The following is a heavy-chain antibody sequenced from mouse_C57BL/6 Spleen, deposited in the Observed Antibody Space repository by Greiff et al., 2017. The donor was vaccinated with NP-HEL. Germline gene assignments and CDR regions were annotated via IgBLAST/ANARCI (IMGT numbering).Heavy chain of an antibody. D-gene: IGHD2-12*01. CDR2: IDPSDSDT. Sequence: QVQLQQPGAELVRPGSSVKLSCKASGYTFTSYWMHWVKQRPIQGLEWIGNIDPSDSDTHYNQKFKDKATLTVDKSSSTAYMQLSSLTSEDSAVYYCASYDAAMDYWGQGTSVTVSS. CDR1: GYTFTSYW. CDR3: ASYDAAMDY. V-gene: IGHV1-52*01. J-gene: IGHJ4*01.